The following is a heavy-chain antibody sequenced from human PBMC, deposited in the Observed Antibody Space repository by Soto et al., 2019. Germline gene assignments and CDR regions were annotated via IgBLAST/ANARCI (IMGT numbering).Heavy chain of an antibody. CDR1: GGTFSSYV. Sequence: QVQLVQSGAEVKKPGSSVKVSCKASGGTFSSYVISWVRQAPGQGLEWMGGIIPIFGTANYAQKFQGRVTITADKSTSTAYMELSSLRSEDTAVYYCARLGNVDTAMVDGMDVWGQGTTVTVSS. CDR3: ARLGNVDTAMVDGMDV. V-gene: IGHV1-69*06. CDR2: IIPIFGTA. D-gene: IGHD5-18*01. J-gene: IGHJ6*02.